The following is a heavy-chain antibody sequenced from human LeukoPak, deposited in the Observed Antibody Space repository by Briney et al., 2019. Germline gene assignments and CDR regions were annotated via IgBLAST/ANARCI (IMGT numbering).Heavy chain of an antibody. V-gene: IGHV1-18*01. CDR3: ARVSAGRAPHYFDY. Sequence: GASVKVSCKASGYTFTSYGISWVRQAPGQGLEWMGWISAYNGNTNYAQKLQGRVTMTTDTSTSTAYMELRSLRSDDTAVYYCARVSAGRAPHYFDYWGQGTLVTVSS. J-gene: IGHJ4*02. CDR2: ISAYNGNT. D-gene: IGHD3-10*01. CDR1: GYTFTSYG.